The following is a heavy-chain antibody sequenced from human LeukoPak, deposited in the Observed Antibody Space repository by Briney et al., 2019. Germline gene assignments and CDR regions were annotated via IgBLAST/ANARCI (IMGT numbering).Heavy chain of an antibody. CDR2: INHSGAT. CDR1: GGSFNDYS. D-gene: IGHD3-10*01. Sequence: PSETLSLTCVVSGGSFNDYSWSWIRQSPGKGLEWVGDINHSGATNYNPSLESRVTISVETSKNLFSLRLTSVTAADTAVYYCTRDSQLEWFYSWGQGTLVTVSS. V-gene: IGHV4-34*01. CDR3: TRDSQLEWFYS. J-gene: IGHJ5*01.